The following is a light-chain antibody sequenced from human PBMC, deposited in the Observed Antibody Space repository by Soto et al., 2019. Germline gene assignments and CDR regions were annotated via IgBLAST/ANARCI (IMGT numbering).Light chain of an antibody. CDR1: GGHSSYA. J-gene: IGLJ3*02. CDR3: QTWATGIRV. V-gene: IGLV4-69*01. CDR2: LNNDGSH. Sequence: QSVLTQSPSASASLGASVKPTCTLSGGHSSYAIAWHQQQPEKGPRYLMNLNNDGSHTKGDGIPDRFSGSSSGAERYLTISSLQSEDEADYYCQTWATGIRVFGGGTKLTVL.